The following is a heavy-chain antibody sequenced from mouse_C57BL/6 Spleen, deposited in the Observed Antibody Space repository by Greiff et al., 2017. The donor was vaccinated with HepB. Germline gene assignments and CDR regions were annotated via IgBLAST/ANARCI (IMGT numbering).Heavy chain of an antibody. CDR2: IDPSDSYT. Sequence: VKLQESGAELVMPGASVKLSCKASGYTFTSYWMHWVKQRPGQGLEWIGEIDPSDSYTNYNQKFKGKSTLTVDKSSSTAYMQLSSLTSEDSVVYYCARGYYGSFFDYWGQGTTLTVSS. J-gene: IGHJ2*01. V-gene: IGHV1-69*01. CDR3: ARGYYGSFFDY. CDR1: GYTFTSYW. D-gene: IGHD1-1*01.